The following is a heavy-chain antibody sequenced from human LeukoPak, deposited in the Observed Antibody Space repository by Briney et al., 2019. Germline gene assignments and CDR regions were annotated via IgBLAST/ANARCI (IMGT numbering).Heavy chain of an antibody. D-gene: IGHD6-19*01. V-gene: IGHV3-74*01. CDR3: ARARYSSGWSIIDY. CDR2: INSDGSST. J-gene: IGHJ4*02. CDR1: GFTLSSYW. Sequence: GGSLRLSCEASGFTLSSYWMHWVRQAPGRGLVWVLRINSDGSSTSYADSVKGRFTISRDNAKNTLYLQMNSLRAGDTAVYYCARARYSSGWSIIDYWGQGTLVTVSS.